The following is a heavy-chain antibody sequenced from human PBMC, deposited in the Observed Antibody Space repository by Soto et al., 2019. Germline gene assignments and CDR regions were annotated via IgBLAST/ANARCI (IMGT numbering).Heavy chain of an antibody. Sequence: GASLKVSCKSSGYPFTDCCIHWVRQAPGQGLEWMGWINPNSGGTHYAQKFQDWVTMSRDTSISTAYMELSSLRSDDTAVYYCARDPAIAAAGSWFDPWGHGTLVTVSS. J-gene: IGHJ5*02. CDR2: INPNSGGT. V-gene: IGHV1-2*04. CDR1: GYPFTDCC. D-gene: IGHD6-13*01. CDR3: ARDPAIAAAGSWFDP.